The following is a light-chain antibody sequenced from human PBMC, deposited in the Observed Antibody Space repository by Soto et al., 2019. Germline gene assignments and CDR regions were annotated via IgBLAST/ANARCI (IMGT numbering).Light chain of an antibody. Sequence: EIVLTQSPATLSLSPGERATLSCRASRSVSGYLAWYQQKPGQAPRLLMYDASNRATGIPARFSGSGSETDFTLTISSLEPEDFAVYYCQQRSNWPSTFGGGTKVEIK. J-gene: IGKJ4*01. CDR3: QQRSNWPST. CDR1: RSVSGY. CDR2: DAS. V-gene: IGKV3-11*01.